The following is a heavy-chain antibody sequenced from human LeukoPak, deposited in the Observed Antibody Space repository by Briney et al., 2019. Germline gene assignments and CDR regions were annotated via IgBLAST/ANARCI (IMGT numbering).Heavy chain of an antibody. CDR3: ASSTDDGFGFDY. V-gene: IGHV4-34*01. CDR1: GGSFGGYY. D-gene: IGHD5-24*01. Sequence: SETLSLTCAVYGGSFGGYYWSWIRQPPGKGLEWIGEINHSGSTNYNPSLKSRVTISVDTSKNQFSLKLSSVTAADTAVYYCASSTDDGFGFDYWGQGTLVTVSS. J-gene: IGHJ4*02. CDR2: INHSGST.